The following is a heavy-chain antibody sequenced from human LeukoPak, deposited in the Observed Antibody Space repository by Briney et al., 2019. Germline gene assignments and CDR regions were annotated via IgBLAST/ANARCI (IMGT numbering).Heavy chain of an antibody. Sequence: ASVKVSCKASGYTFTSYDINWVRQATGQGLEWMGWMNPNRGNTGYAQKFQGRVTMTRNTSISTAYMELSSLRSEDTAVYYCARDFSSGWSDYYYYMDVWGKGTTVTVSS. CDR3: ARDFSSGWSDYYYYMDV. J-gene: IGHJ6*03. CDR2: MNPNRGNT. CDR1: GYTFTSYD. D-gene: IGHD6-19*01. V-gene: IGHV1-8*01.